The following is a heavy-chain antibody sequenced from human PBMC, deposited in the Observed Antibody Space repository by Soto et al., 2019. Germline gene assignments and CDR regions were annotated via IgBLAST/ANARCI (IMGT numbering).Heavy chain of an antibody. CDR1: GVTFSNAW. J-gene: IGHJ4*02. CDR3: TTVLSNRYYNVDY. CDR2: NKGEYDGGSR. D-gene: IGHD3-10*01. V-gene: IGHV3-15*01. Sequence: EMQLVQSGGGLVKPGGSLRLSCTASGVTFSNAWMSWVRQAPGKGLELIGRNKGEYDGGSRDYATPVKGRFRISRDQSTDTLYLHMNSLTTEDTAVYYCTTVLSNRYYNVDYWRQGAPVTFSS.